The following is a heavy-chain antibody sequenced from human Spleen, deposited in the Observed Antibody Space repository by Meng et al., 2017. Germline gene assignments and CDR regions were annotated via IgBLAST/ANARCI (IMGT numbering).Heavy chain of an antibody. D-gene: IGHD2-15*01. CDR3: ARGRVVVAATPSDY. V-gene: IGHV3-66*01. J-gene: IGHJ4*02. CDR1: GFTVSSDY. CDR2: IYSGGST. Sequence: EVHLVESGGGLVQPGGSLRLSCAASGFTVSSDYMSWVRQAPGKGLEWVAVIYSGGSTYYADSVKGRFTISRDNSKNTLCLQMNSLRAEDTAVYYCARGRVVVAATPSDYWGQGTLVTVSS.